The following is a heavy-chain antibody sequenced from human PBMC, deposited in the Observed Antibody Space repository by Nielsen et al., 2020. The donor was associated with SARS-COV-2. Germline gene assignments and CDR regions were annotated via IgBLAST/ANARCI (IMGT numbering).Heavy chain of an antibody. Sequence: SVKVSCKASGGTFSSYAISWVRQAPGQGLEWMGGIIPIFGTANYAQKFQGRVTITADESTSTAYMELSSLRSEDTAVYYCARVFSYYGSGSYHFDYWGQGTLVTVSS. CDR1: GGTFSSYA. D-gene: IGHD3-10*01. V-gene: IGHV1-69*13. CDR3: ARVFSYYGSGSYHFDY. J-gene: IGHJ4*02. CDR2: IIPIFGTA.